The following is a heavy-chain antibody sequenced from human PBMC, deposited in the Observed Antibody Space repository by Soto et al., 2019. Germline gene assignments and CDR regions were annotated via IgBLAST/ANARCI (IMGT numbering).Heavy chain of an antibody. CDR3: ARGRYGDY. CDR1: GYAFTTYG. D-gene: IGHD1-1*01. CDR2: ISAHNGNT. J-gene: IGHJ4*02. Sequence: QVHLVQSGAEVKKPGASVKVSCKGSGYAFTTYGITWVRQAPGQGLEWMGWISAHNGNTNYAQKLQRRVTVTRDTSPSTAYMELRSLRSDDTAVYYWARGRYGDYWGQGALVTFSS. V-gene: IGHV1-18*01.